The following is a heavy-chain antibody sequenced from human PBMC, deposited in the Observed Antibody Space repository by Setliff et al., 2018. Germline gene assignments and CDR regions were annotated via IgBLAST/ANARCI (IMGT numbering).Heavy chain of an antibody. CDR3: ARVGPLTDDAFDI. V-gene: IGHV5-51*01. CDR1: GYTFTNYW. J-gene: IGHJ3*02. CDR2: IYPADSDT. D-gene: IGHD1-26*01. Sequence: LGESLKISCKGSGYTFTNYWIAWVRQMPGKGLEYMGIIYPADSDTTYSPSFQGQVTISADKSINTAYLQWSSLKASDTAIYYCARVGPLTDDAFDIWGQGTMGTVSS.